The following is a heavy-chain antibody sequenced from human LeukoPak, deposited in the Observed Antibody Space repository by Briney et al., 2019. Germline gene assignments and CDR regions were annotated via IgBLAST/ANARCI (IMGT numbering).Heavy chain of an antibody. J-gene: IGHJ4*02. Sequence: ASVKDSCKASGYTFTSYGITWVRQAPGQGLEWMGWMNPNSGNTGYAQKFQGRVTMTRNTSISTAYMELSSLRSEDTAVYYCARGFKGADYWGQGTLVTVSS. CDR3: ARGFKGADY. CDR1: GYTFTSYG. D-gene: IGHD3-16*01. CDR2: MNPNSGNT. V-gene: IGHV1-8*02.